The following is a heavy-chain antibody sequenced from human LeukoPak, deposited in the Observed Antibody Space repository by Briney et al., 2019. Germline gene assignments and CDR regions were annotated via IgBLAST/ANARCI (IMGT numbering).Heavy chain of an antibody. Sequence: SETLSLTCTVSGGSISSYYWSWIRQPPGKGLEWIGYIYYSGSTYYNPSLKSRVTISLDTSRNQFSLKLSSVTAADTAVYYCARLLWFGEFYFDCWGQGTLVTVSS. D-gene: IGHD3-10*01. CDR2: IYYSGST. V-gene: IGHV4-59*08. J-gene: IGHJ4*02. CDR1: GGSISSYY. CDR3: ARLLWFGEFYFDC.